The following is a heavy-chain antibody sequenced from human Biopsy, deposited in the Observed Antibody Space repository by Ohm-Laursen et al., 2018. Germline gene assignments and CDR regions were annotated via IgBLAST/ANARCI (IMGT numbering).Heavy chain of an antibody. CDR1: VFTFSSYA. D-gene: IGHD3-22*01. V-gene: IGHV3-23*01. CDR3: AKDQGYYYDRSVYYYFDY. CDR2: ITSCGDTT. J-gene: IGHJ4*02. Sequence: GSLRLSCTASVFTFSSYAGSWVCQAPGQGLGWGSAITSCGDTTYYSYSVTGRFTISRDSSKNTLHLQMNSLRAEDTAVYYCAKDQGYYYDRSVYYYFDYWGQGTLVTVSS.